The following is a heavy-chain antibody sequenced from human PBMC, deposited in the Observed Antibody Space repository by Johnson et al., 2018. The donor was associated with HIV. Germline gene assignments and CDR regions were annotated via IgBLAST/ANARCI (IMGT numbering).Heavy chain of an antibody. CDR1: GFTFTNAW. V-gene: IGHV3-11*04. CDR3: ARVYYYDNKDGFDI. D-gene: IGHD3-22*01. CDR2: ISSSGSTI. J-gene: IGHJ3*02. Sequence: QVQLVESGGGLVKPGGSLRLSCVASGFTFTNAWMSWIRQAPGKGLEWVSYISSSGSTIYYADSVKGRFTISIAISKNLLYLQMNSLRTEDTAVYYCARVYYYDNKDGFDIWGQGTTVTVSS.